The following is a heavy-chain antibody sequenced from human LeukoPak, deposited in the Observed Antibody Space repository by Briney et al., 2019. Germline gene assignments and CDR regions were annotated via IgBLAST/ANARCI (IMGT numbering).Heavy chain of an antibody. J-gene: IGHJ3*02. CDR2: ISWNSGSI. CDR3: AKDAGYSSGWYSAFDI. CDR1: GFTFDDSG. Sequence: GGSLRLSCAASGFTFDDSGMSWVRQAPGKGLEWVSGISWNSGSIGYADSVKGRFTISRDNAKNSLYLQMNSLRAEDMALYYCAKDAGYSSGWYSAFDIWGQGTMVTVSS. V-gene: IGHV3-9*03. D-gene: IGHD6-19*01.